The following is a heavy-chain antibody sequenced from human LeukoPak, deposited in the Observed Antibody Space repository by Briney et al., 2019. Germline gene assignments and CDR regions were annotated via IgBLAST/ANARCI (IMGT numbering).Heavy chain of an antibody. CDR3: ARATAYYDFWSGYYLAFDI. V-gene: IGHV4-59*01. J-gene: IGHJ3*02. CDR2: IYYSGST. Sequence: PSQTLSLTCTVSGGSISSYYWSWIRQPPGKGLEWIGYIYYSGSTNYNPPLKSRVTISVDTSKNQFSLKLSSVTAADTAVYYCARATAYYDFWSGYYLAFDIWGQGTMVTVSS. CDR1: GGSISSYY. D-gene: IGHD3-3*01.